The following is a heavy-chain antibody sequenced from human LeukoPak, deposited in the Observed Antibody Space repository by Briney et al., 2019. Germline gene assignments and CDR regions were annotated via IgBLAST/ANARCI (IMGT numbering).Heavy chain of an antibody. D-gene: IGHD6-13*01. CDR1: GFTFRSYA. CDR3: AKDSGAAAAGSMYFDY. V-gene: IGHV3-23*01. CDR2: LRGNGDT. J-gene: IGHJ4*02. Sequence: GGSLRLSCAASGFTFRSYAMSWVREAPARGLEWVSSLRGNGDTFYADSVKGRFTLSRDNSKNTLYLQMNSLRDEDTAVYYCAKDSGAAAAGSMYFDYWGQGTLVTVSS.